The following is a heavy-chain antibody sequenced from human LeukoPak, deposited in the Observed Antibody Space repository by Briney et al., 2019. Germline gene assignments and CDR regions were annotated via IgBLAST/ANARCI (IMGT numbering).Heavy chain of an antibody. CDR3: ARDQAGERPWFDP. V-gene: IGHV1-69*06. CDR2: IIPIFGTA. CDR1: GGTFSSYA. D-gene: IGHD1-1*01. J-gene: IGHJ5*02. Sequence: ASVKVSCKASGGTFSSYAISWVRQAPGQGLEWMGGIIPIFGTANYAQKFQGRVTITADKSTSTAYMELSSLRSEDTAVYYCARDQAGERPWFDPWGQGTLVTVSS.